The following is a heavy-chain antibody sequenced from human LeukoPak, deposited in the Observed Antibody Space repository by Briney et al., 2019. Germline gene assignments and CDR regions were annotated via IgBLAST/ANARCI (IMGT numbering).Heavy chain of an antibody. D-gene: IGHD4-17*01. CDR3: ARVTTVTRYAMDV. Sequence: GGSLRLSCAASGFTFSSYSMNWVRQAPGKGLEWVSSISSSSSYIYYADSVKGRFTISRDNAKNSLYLQMNSLRAEDTAVYYCARVTTVTRYAMDVWGQGTTVTVSS. V-gene: IGHV3-21*01. J-gene: IGHJ6*02. CDR1: GFTFSSYS. CDR2: ISSSSSYI.